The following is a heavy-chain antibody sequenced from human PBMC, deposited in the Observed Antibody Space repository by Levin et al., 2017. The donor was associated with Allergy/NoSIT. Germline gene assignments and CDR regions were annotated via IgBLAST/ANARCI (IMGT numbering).Heavy chain of an antibody. Sequence: NASETLSLTCSVSGFYITTGYYWGWIRQSPGKGLEWIGSIYHTGSTYYNPSLKSRVTVSVDTSKNQLSLNLNSVTAADTAVYYCVRELWFGESTLYYGMDVWGQGTTVTVSS. V-gene: IGHV4-38-2*02. D-gene: IGHD3-10*01. J-gene: IGHJ6*02. CDR3: VRELWFGESTLYYGMDV. CDR1: GFYITTGYY. CDR2: IYHTGST.